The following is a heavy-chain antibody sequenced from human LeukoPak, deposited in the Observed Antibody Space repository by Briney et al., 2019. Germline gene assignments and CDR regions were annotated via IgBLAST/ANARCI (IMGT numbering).Heavy chain of an antibody. V-gene: IGHV1-2*02. CDR2: INPNSGGT. CDR1: GYTFTGYY. J-gene: IGHJ6*03. CDR3: ARSGTSVGYYSYYMDV. D-gene: IGHD3-10*01. Sequence: ASVKVSCKASGYTFTGYYMHWVRQAPGQGLEWMGWINPNSGGTNYAQKFQGRVTMTRDTSISTAYMELSRLRSDDTAVYYCARSGTSVGYYSYYMDVWGKRATVTVSS.